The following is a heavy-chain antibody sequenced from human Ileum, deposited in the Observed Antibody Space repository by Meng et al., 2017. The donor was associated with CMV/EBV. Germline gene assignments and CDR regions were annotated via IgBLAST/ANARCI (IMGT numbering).Heavy chain of an antibody. D-gene: IGHD3-10*01. CDR3: ASGTTTYYYGSGDMDV. J-gene: IGHJ6*02. CDR2: IYGGGTT. Sequence: GESLKISCVGSGFIFSREAMHWVRQAPGKGLEWVSVIYGGGTTYYADSVKGRSTISRDNSKNTLYLQMNSLRAEDTAVYYCASGTTTYYYGSGDMDVWGQGTTVTVSS. V-gene: IGHV3-NL1*01. CDR1: GFIFSREA.